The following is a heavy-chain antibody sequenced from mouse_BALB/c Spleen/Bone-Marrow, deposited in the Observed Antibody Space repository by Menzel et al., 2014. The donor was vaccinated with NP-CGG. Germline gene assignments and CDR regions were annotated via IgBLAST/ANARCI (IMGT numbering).Heavy chain of an antibody. J-gene: IGHJ3*01. V-gene: IGHV1-9*01. CDR2: ILPGSGST. Sequence: QVQLQQSGAELMKPGAPVKISCKASGYTFSNYWIGGVRQRPGHGLGGIGEILPGSGSTNYNEKFKGRATITAETSSITAYMQLSSLTSEDSAVYYCARDGNYPAWFTYWGHGTLVTVSA. D-gene: IGHD2-1*01. CDR3: ARDGNYPAWFTY. CDR1: GYTFSNYW.